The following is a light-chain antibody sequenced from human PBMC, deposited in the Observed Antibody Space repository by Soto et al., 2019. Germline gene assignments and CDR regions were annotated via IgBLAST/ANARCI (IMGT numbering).Light chain of an antibody. Sequence: ETLLTQSTGTLSLSPGERATLSCRASQSVSSSYLAWYQQKPGQAPRLLIYGASSRATGIPDRFSGSGSGTDFTLTISRLEPEDFAVYYCQQYGSSPPNTFGQGTRLEIK. J-gene: IGKJ5*01. V-gene: IGKV3-20*01. CDR2: GAS. CDR1: QSVSSSY. CDR3: QQYGSSPPNT.